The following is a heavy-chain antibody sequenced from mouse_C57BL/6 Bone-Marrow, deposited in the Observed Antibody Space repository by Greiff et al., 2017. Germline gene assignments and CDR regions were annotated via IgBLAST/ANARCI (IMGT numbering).Heavy chain of an antibody. CDR3: ARKGFYYGSRGYFDV. Sequence: EVMLVESGGDLVKPGGSLKLSCAASGFTFSSYGMSWVRQTPDKRLEWVATISSGGSYTYYPDSVKGRFTISRDNAKYTLYLQMSSLKAEDTAMYYCARKGFYYGSRGYFDVWGTGTTVTVSS. D-gene: IGHD1-1*01. CDR1: GFTFSSYG. J-gene: IGHJ1*03. V-gene: IGHV5-6*01. CDR2: ISSGGSYT.